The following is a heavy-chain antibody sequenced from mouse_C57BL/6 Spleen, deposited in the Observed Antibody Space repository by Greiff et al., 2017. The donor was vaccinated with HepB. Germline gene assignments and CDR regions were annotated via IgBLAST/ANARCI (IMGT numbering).Heavy chain of an antibody. J-gene: IGHJ2*01. CDR3: SREGGMITTTSLFDY. CDR1: GFTFSSYA. Sequence: EVMLVESGGGLVKPGGSLKLSCAASGFTFSSYAMSWVRQTPEKRLEWVATISDGGSYTYYPDNVKGRFTISRDNAKNNLYLQMSHLKSEDTAMYYCSREGGMITTTSLFDYWGQGTTLTVSS. V-gene: IGHV5-4*01. CDR2: ISDGGSYT. D-gene: IGHD2-4*01.